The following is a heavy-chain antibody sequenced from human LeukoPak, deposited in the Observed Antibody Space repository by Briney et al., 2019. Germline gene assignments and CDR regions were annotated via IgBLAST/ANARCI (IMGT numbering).Heavy chain of an antibody. CDR1: GFTFSDYY. J-gene: IGHJ6*02. CDR2: ISSSGSTI. CDR3: AREYCSSTSCSLDGMDV. D-gene: IGHD2-2*01. V-gene: IGHV3-11*01. Sequence: GSLRLSCAASGFTFSDYYMSWIRQAPGKGLGWVSYISSSGSTIYYADSVKGLFTISRDNAKNSLYLQMNSLRAEDTAVYYCAREYCSSTSCSLDGMDVWGQGTTVTVSS.